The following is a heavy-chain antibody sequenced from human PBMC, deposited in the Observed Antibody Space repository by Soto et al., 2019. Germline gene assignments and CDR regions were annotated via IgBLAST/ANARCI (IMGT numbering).Heavy chain of an antibody. CDR3: ARDRCSGGNCRYDY. CDR2: ITIGSGNT. CDR1: GYTFISHA. V-gene: IGHV1-3*04. D-gene: IGHD2-15*01. J-gene: IGHJ4*02. Sequence: ASVKVSCKASGYTFISHAIHWVRQAPGQRPEWMGLITIGSGNTKYSEKFRGRVTITRDTSATTVYVELSSLTSEDTAVYYCARDRCSGGNCRYDYWALRTPVTVSS.